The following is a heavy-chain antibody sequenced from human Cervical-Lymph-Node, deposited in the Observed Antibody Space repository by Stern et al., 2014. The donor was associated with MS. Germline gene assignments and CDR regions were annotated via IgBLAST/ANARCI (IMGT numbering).Heavy chain of an antibody. CDR1: GFTFSNYW. Sequence: EVQLLESGGDLVQSGGSLRLSCAASGFTFSNYWMHWVRQAPGKGLVWVSHINNDGSSTNYADSVKGRFTISRDNAKNTLYLQMNSLRAEDTAVYYCVRDNSGIDCWGQGTLVTVSS. D-gene: IGHD6-19*01. J-gene: IGHJ4*02. CDR2: INNDGSST. CDR3: VRDNSGIDC. V-gene: IGHV3-74*01.